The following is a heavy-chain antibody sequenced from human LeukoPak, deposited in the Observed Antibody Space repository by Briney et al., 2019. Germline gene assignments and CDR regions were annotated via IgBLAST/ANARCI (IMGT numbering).Heavy chain of an antibody. J-gene: IGHJ3*02. D-gene: IGHD1-26*01. CDR3: AQRNWELPDHDAFDI. CDR2: IYYSGST. V-gene: IGHV4-59*12. Sequence: SETLSLTCTVPGGSISSYYWSWIRQPPGKGLEWIGYIYYSGSTNYNPSLKSRVTISVDTSKNQFSLKLSSVTAADTAVYYCAQRNWELPDHDAFDIWGQGTMVTVSS. CDR1: GGSISSYY.